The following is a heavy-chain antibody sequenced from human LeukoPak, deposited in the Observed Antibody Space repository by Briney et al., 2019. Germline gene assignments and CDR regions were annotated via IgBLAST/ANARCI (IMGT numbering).Heavy chain of an antibody. CDR2: LYYSGST. CDR3: AKAGVRYSDSSALYAFDF. V-gene: IGHV4-38-2*01. J-gene: IGHJ3*01. D-gene: IGHD3-22*01. CDR1: GFTFSDYY. Sequence: GSLRLSCAASGFTFSDYYMDWVRQAPGKGLEWIGTLYYSGSTYYSASLKSRVTMSGDTSRNQFSLRLSSVNAADTAVYYCAKAGVRYSDSSALYAFDFWGPGTMVTVSS.